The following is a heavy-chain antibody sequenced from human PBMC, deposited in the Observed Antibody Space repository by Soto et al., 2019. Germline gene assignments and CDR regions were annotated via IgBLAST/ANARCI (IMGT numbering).Heavy chain of an antibody. CDR1: GFTFSSYS. V-gene: IGHV3-21*01. J-gene: IGHJ4*02. Sequence: PGGSVRLSCAASGFTFSSYSMTWVRQAPGKGLEWVSSISSSSSYIYYADSMKGRFTISRDNAKNSLYLEMNSLRAEDTAVYYFARVLDYTDSKFDCSGQGTLVTVSS. CDR2: ISSSSSYI. CDR3: ARVLDYTDSKFDC. D-gene: IGHD4-17*01.